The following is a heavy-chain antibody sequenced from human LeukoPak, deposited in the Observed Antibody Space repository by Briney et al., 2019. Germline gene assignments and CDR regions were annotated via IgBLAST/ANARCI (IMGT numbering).Heavy chain of an antibody. V-gene: IGHV1-2*02. CDR2: INPNSGGT. D-gene: IGHD6-19*01. J-gene: IGHJ5*02. Sequence: ASVKVSCKASGYTFTGYYMHWVRQAPGQGLEWMGWINPNSGGTNYAQKFQGRVTMTRDTSISTAYMELSRLRSDDTAVYYCARVIAGTGTLGWFDPWAREPWSPSPQ. CDR3: ARVIAGTGTLGWFDP. CDR1: GYTFTGYY.